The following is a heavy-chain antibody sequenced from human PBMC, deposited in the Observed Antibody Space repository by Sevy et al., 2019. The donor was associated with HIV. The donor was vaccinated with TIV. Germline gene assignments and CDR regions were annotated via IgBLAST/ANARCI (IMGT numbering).Heavy chain of an antibody. Sequence: SETLSLTCTVSGDSISNGEYYWTWIRQHPGKGLEWIGYIYYTGSTYYNPSLERRVTMSVDMAKNQFSLKLTSVTAGDTAMYYCARGDTVLPTGGFDIWGRGTLVTVSS. CDR1: GDSISNGEYY. D-gene: IGHD2-8*02. CDR3: ARGDTVLPTGGFDI. V-gene: IGHV4-31*03. J-gene: IGHJ2*01. CDR2: IYYTGST.